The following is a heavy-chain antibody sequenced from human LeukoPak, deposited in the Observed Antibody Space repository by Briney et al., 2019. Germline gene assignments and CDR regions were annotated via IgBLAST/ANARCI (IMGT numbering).Heavy chain of an antibody. Sequence: SETLSLTCTVSGFSLSSYYWSWIRQPAGKGLEWIGRIYTSESTNYNHSLKIRVTMSVDTSKHQLSLKFGSVDVADTAAYDCARYDLVYTVHYGMDVWGQGTMVTVSS. CDR3: ARYDLVYTVHYGMDV. CDR1: GFSLSSYY. V-gene: IGHV4-4*07. CDR2: IYTSEST. J-gene: IGHJ6*02. D-gene: IGHD3/OR15-3a*01.